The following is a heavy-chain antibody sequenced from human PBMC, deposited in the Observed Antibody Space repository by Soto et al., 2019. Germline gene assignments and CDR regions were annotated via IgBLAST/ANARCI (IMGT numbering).Heavy chain of an antibody. D-gene: IGHD1-1*01. V-gene: IGHV3-48*04. CDR2: INDISNAI. CDR3: ARDRTTTFSADL. Sequence: VQLVESGGGLVQPGGSLRLSCTASGFTFTDHSMNWVRHARGKGLEWLSYINDISNAIHYADSVKGRCAMSRDNAKKSVFLQVNSLRVEDTGVYYCARDRTTTFSADLWGQGTVVTVSS. J-gene: IGHJ3*01. CDR1: GFTFTDHS.